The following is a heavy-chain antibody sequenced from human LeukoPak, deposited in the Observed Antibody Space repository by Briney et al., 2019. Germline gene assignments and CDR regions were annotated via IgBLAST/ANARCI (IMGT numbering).Heavy chain of an antibody. V-gene: IGHV1-46*01. D-gene: IGHD6-19*01. CDR2: INPSGGST. CDR1: GYTFTSYY. Sequence: ASVKVSCKASGYTFTSYYMHWVRQAPGQGLEWMGIINPSGGSTGYAQKFQGRVTMTRDTSTSTVYMELSSLRSEDTAVYYCARDVPYSSGWSYYYYYGMDVWGQGTTVTVSS. J-gene: IGHJ6*02. CDR3: ARDVPYSSGWSYYYYYGMDV.